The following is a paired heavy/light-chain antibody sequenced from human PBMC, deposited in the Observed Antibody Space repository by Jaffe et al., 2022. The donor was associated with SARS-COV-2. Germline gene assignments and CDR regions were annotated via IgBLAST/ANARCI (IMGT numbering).Heavy chain of an antibody. CDR3: ARSTIAATRWFDP. CDR2: LYDTEST. J-gene: IGHJ5*02. CDR1: GGSISSYY. V-gene: IGHV4-59*01. Sequence: QVQLQESGPGLVKPSETLSLTCTVSGGSISSYYWSWVRQPPGKGLEWIGHLYDTESTNYNPSLKSRVTISADTSKNQLSLKLRSVIAADTAVYYCARSTIAATRWFDPWGQGTLVTVSS. D-gene: IGHD6-6*01.
Light chain of an antibody. CDR3: QQYYSAPYT. CDR1: QTVLYSSNNKNY. J-gene: IGKJ2*01. CDR2: WAS. V-gene: IGKV4-1*01. Sequence: DFVVTQSPDSLAVSLGERATINCKSSQTVLYSSNNKNYLAWYQQKVGQPPKVLISWASNRESGVPDRFSGGGSGTDFTLTISSLQAEDVAVYYCQQYYSAPYTFGQGTKLEI.